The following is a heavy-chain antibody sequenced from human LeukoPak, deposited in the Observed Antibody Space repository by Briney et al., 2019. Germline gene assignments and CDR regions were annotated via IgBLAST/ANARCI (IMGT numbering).Heavy chain of an antibody. CDR2: ISAYNGNT. D-gene: IGHD6-13*01. CDR3: ARGGRAAGTFDP. Sequence: ASVKISCKASGDTFTSYGISWVRQAPGQGLEWMGWISAYNGNTNYAQKLQGRVTMTTDTSTSTAYMGLRSLRSDDTAVYYCARGGRAAGTFDPWGQGTLVTVSS. V-gene: IGHV1-18*04. J-gene: IGHJ5*02. CDR1: GDTFTSYG.